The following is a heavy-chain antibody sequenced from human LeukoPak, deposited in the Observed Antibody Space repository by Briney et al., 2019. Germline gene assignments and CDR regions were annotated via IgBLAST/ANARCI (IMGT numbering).Heavy chain of an antibody. CDR1: GYTFTNFD. J-gene: IGHJ6*03. CDR2: INPNSGNT. V-gene: IGHV1-8*01. Sequence: ASVKVSCKASGYTFTNFDINWVRQAPGQGLEWMGWINPNSGNTGYAQKFQGRVTMTMNTSITTAYMELSSLISEDPAVYYCARGPQWSGDSYYIDVWGRGTTVTVSS. CDR3: ARGPQWSGDSYYIDV. D-gene: IGHD3-10*01.